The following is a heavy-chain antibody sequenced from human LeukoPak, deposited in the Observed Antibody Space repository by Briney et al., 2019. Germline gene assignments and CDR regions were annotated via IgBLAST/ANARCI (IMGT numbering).Heavy chain of an antibody. CDR2: INTNTGNP. J-gene: IGHJ4*02. CDR3: ARDHYTNSPGAFDY. CDR1: GYTFTRYA. D-gene: IGHD2-2*02. Sequence: ASVKVSCKASGYTFTRYAMNWVRQAPGQGLEWMGWINTNTGNPTYAPGVTGQFVFSLDTSVSTAYLQITNLKAEDTAVYYCARDHYTNSPGAFDYWGQGTLVTVSS. V-gene: IGHV7-4-1*02.